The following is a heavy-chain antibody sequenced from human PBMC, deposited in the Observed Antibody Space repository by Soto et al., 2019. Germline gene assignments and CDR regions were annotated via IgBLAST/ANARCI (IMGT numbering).Heavy chain of an antibody. V-gene: IGHV1-8*01. CDR1: GYTFTSYD. CDR3: ARARRGYCSSTSCYGNYYYYMDV. CDR2: MNPNSGNT. D-gene: IGHD2-2*01. J-gene: IGHJ6*03. Sequence: GASVKVSCKASGYTFTSYDINCVRQATGQGLEWMGWMNPNSGNTGYAQKFQGRVTMTRNTSISTAYMELSSLRSEDTAVYYCARARRGYCSSTSCYGNYYYYMDVWGKGTTVTVSS.